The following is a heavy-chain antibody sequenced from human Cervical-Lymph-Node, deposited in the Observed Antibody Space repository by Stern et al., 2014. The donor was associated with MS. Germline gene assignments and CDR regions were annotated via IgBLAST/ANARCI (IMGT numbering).Heavy chain of an antibody. V-gene: IGHV3-30*18. Sequence: QVQLVESGGGVVQPGRSLRLSCAASGFTFSSYGMHWVRQAPGKGLEWVAVISYDGSNKYYADSVKGRFTISRDNSKNTLYLQMNSLRAEDTAVYYCAKLIVGATVPNYYYYGMDVWGQGTTVTVSS. J-gene: IGHJ6*02. D-gene: IGHD1-26*01. CDR1: GFTFSSYG. CDR3: AKLIVGATVPNYYYYGMDV. CDR2: ISYDGSNK.